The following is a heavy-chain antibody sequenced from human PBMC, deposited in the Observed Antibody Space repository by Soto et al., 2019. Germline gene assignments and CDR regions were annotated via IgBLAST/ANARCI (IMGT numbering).Heavy chain of an antibody. J-gene: IGHJ6*02. Sequence: TLSLTGTVSGGSISSGDYYWSWIRQPPGKGLEWIGYIYYSGSTYYNPSLKSRVTISVDTSKNQFSLKLSSVTAADTAVYYCAGSIAAVWGFYGMDAWGQGTTVTVSS. D-gene: IGHD6-13*01. CDR3: AGSIAAVWGFYGMDA. CDR1: GGSISSGDYY. V-gene: IGHV4-30-4*01. CDR2: IYYSGST.